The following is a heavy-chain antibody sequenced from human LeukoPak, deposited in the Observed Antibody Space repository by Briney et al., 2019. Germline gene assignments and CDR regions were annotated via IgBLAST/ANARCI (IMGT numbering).Heavy chain of an antibody. Sequence: GSLRLSCAASGFTFSTYSMNWVRQAPGKGLEWVSSISSGSGYIYYADSVKGRFTISRDNAKNSLYLQMNSLRAEDTALYYCARELSPVVKYYFEYWGQGTLVTVSP. V-gene: IGHV3-21*01. CDR2: ISSGSGYI. CDR3: ARELSPVVKYYFEY. CDR1: GFTFSTYS. J-gene: IGHJ4*02. D-gene: IGHD3-22*01.